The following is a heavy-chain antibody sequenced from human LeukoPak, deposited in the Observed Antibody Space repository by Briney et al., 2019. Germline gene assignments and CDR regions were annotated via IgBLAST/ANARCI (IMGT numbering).Heavy chain of an antibody. CDR2: INPNSGGT. CDR3: ARGKTIVYCGGDCYRFDN. D-gene: IGHD2-21*02. Sequence: ASVKVSCKAYGYTFRDYYMHWVRQPPGQGLEWVARINPNSGGTNYAQKVQGRVTMTRDTSISTAYMVLSRLLSGDTAVYYCARGKTIVYCGGDCYRFDNWGQGTLVTVSS. J-gene: IGHJ4*02. V-gene: IGHV1-2*06. CDR1: GYTFRDYY.